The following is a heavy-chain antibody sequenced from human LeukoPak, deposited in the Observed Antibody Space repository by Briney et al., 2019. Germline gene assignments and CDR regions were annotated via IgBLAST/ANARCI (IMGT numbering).Heavy chain of an antibody. V-gene: IGHV3-30*02. CDR2: IQYDGSNK. CDR3: AKDPDY. J-gene: IGHJ4*02. CDR1: GFTFSSYG. Sequence: PGGSLRLSCVASGFTFSSYGMHWVRQAPGKGLEWVAFIQYDGSNKYFADSVKGRFAISRDNSKKTLYLQMNSLRAEDTAVYYCAKDPDYWGQGTLVTVS.